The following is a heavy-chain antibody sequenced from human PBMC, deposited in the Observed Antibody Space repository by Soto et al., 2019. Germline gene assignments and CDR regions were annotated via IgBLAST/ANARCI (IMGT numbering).Heavy chain of an antibody. Sequence: HGESLKISCQGSRYNFPNYWIAWVRQMPGKGLEWMEIIYPGDSRSRYSPSFQGQVTISADKSINTAYLQWSSLKASDTAMYYYARHSTTGIQLWLKYYYYGMDVWGPGTTVTASS. CDR3: ARHSTTGIQLWLKYYYYGMDV. CDR2: IYPGDSRS. CDR1: RYNFPNYW. J-gene: IGHJ6*02. V-gene: IGHV5-51*01. D-gene: IGHD5-18*01.